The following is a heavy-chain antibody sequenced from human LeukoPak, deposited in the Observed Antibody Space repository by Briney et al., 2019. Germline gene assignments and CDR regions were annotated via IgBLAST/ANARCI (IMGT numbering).Heavy chain of an antibody. CDR1: GFTFSSYA. CDR2: ISGSGGST. Sequence: GGSLRLSCAASGFTFSSYAMSWVRQAPGKGLEWVSAISGSGGSTYYADSVKGRFTISRDNSKNTLYLQMNSLRAEDTALYYCASPPPHYYDSSGYPDYWGQGTLVTVSS. CDR3: ASPPPHYYDSSGYPDY. J-gene: IGHJ4*02. V-gene: IGHV3-23*01. D-gene: IGHD3-22*01.